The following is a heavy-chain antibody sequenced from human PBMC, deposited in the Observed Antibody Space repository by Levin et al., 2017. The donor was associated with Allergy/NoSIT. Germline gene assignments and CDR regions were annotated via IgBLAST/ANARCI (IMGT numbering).Heavy chain of an antibody. Sequence: GESLKISCAASGFTFSSYSMNWVRQAPGKGLEWVSSISSSSSYIYYADSVKGRFTISRDNAKNSLYLQMNSLRAEDTAVYYCARDHPSSYYDFWSGSYYYYYGMDVWGQGTTVTVSS. CDR1: GFTFSSYS. J-gene: IGHJ6*02. V-gene: IGHV3-21*01. D-gene: IGHD3-3*01. CDR2: ISSSSSYI. CDR3: ARDHPSSYYDFWSGSYYYYYGMDV.